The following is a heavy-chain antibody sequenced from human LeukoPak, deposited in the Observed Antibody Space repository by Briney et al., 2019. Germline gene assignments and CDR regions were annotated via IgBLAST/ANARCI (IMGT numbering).Heavy chain of an antibody. J-gene: IGHJ4*02. V-gene: IGHV3-23*01. D-gene: IGHD6-19*01. CDR1: GFTFSSYG. CDR3: AKREYSSGWYYQN. CDR2: ISGSGGST. Sequence: GGSLRLSCAASGFTFSSYGMSWVRQAPGKGLEWVSAISGSGGSTYYADSVKGRFTISRDNSKNTLYLQMNSLRAEDTAVYYCAKREYSSGWYYQNWGQGTLVTVSS.